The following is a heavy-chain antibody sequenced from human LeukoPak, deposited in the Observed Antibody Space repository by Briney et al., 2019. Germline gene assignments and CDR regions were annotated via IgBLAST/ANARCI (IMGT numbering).Heavy chain of an antibody. J-gene: IGHJ4*02. Sequence: SETLSLTCSVSGGSIRSYYWSWIRQSPGKGLEWIGYIYHSGSTNYNPSLKSRVTISVDTSKNQFSLKLSSVTAADTAVYYCASYSGSLLGYWGQGILVTVSS. CDR3: ASYSGSLLGY. V-gene: IGHV4-59*01. D-gene: IGHD1-26*01. CDR1: GGSIRSYY. CDR2: IYHSGST.